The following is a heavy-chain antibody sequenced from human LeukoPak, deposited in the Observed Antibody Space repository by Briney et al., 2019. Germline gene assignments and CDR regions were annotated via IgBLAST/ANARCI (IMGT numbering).Heavy chain of an antibody. CDR2: IYYTGST. CDR3: VRLRSIGEFLLTFEFDY. V-gene: IGHV4-39*07. D-gene: IGHD3-10*01. Sequence: SETLSLTCTVSGGSIRGTNFYWGWIRQPPGKGLEWIGSIYYTGSTHYNPSLKSRVTISVDTSKNQFSLKLSSVTAADTAVYYCVRLRSIGEFLLTFEFDYWGQGTLVTVSS. J-gene: IGHJ4*02. CDR1: GGSIRGTNFY.